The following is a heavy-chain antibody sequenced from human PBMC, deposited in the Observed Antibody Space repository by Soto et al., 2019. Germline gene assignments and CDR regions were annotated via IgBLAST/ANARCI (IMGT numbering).Heavy chain of an antibody. CDR2: IYYSGST. D-gene: IGHD6-19*01. V-gene: IGHV4-61*01. CDR1: GGSVSGGSYY. CDR3: ARRLIAVADTGYYFDY. Sequence: SSETLSLTCTVSGGSVSGGSYYWSWIRQPPGKGLEWVGYIYYSGSTNYNPSLKSRVTISVDTSKNQFSLKLSSVTAADTAVYYCARRLIAVADTGYYFDYWGQGTLVTVSS. J-gene: IGHJ4*02.